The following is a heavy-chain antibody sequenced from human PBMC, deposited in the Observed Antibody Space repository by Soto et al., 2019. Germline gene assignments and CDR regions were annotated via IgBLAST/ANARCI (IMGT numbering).Heavy chain of an antibody. CDR3: TRLWFYAFDI. J-gene: IGHJ3*02. Sequence: GGSLRLSCAASGFTFSDHYMDWVRQAPGKGLEWVGRTRNKANSYTTEYAASVKGRFTISRDDSKNSLYLQMNSLKTEDTAVYYCTRLWFYAFDIWGQGTMVTVSS. CDR2: TRNKANSYTT. CDR1: GFTFSDHY. D-gene: IGHD3-10*01. V-gene: IGHV3-72*01.